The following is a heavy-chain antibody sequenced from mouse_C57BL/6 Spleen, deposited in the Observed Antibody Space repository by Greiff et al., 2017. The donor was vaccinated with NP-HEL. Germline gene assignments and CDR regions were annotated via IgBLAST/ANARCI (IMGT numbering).Heavy chain of an antibody. CDR1: GFTFSSYA. V-gene: IGHV5-9-1*02. CDR3: TRVPITTVAGYFDV. CDR2: ISSGGDYI. D-gene: IGHD1-1*01. Sequence: EVQLVESGEGLVKPGGSLKLSCAASGFTFSSYAMSWVRQTPEKRLEWVAYISSGGDYIYYADTVKGRFTISRDNARNTLYLQMSSLKSEDTAMYYCTRVPITTVAGYFDVWGTGTTVTVSS. J-gene: IGHJ1*03.